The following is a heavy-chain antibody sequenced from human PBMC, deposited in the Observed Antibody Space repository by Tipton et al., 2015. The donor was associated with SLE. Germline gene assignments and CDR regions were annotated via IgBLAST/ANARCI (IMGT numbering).Heavy chain of an antibody. D-gene: IGHD3-9*01. V-gene: IGHV3-33*01. CDR2: IWYDGTTK. J-gene: IGHJ4*02. CDR1: GFNLNTSG. Sequence: SLRLSCAASGFNLNTSGMHWVRQAPGQGLEWVAIIWYDGTTKYYADSVKGRFTISRDNSKDTLYLQMNSLRAEDTAVYYCARDRGRDYDTLTGYRRHWGQGTLVAAPS. CDR3: ARDRGRDYDTLTGYRRH.